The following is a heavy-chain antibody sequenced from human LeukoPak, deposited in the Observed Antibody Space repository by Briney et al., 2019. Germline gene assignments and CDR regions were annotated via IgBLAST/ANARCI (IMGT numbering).Heavy chain of an antibody. J-gene: IGHJ3*02. D-gene: IGHD1-26*01. CDR3: ARETRLHSGSYSNDAFDI. Sequence: SDSLSLTRTVSGDSVSSSSSYWGWIRQPPGKGLELIGSIFYSGTTFYNPSLKSRVTISVDTSKNKFSLKLTSVTAADTAVYYCARETRLHSGSYSNDAFDIWGQGTMVTVSS. CDR2: IFYSGTT. CDR1: GDSVSSSSSY. V-gene: IGHV4-39*02.